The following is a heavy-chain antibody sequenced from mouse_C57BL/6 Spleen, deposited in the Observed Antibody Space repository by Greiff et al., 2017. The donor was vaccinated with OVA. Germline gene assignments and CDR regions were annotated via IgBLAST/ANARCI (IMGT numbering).Heavy chain of an antibody. D-gene: IGHD2-3*01. Sequence: EVHLVESGEGLVKPGGSLKLSCAASGFTFSSYAMSWVRQTPEKRLEWVTYISSGGDYIYYADTVKGRFTISRDNARNTLYLQMSSLKSEDTAMYYCTRDGYYFDYWGQGTTLTVSS. CDR1: GFTFSSYA. V-gene: IGHV5-9-1*02. CDR2: ISSGGDYI. J-gene: IGHJ2*01. CDR3: TRDGYYFDY.